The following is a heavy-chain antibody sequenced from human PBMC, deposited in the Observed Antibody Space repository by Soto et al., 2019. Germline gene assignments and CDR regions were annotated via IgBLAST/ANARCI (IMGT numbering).Heavy chain of an antibody. CDR3: ARGSHYDYVWGSYRGPNFDY. D-gene: IGHD3-16*02. V-gene: IGHV4-31*03. J-gene: IGHJ4*02. Sequence: QVQLQESGPGLVKPSQTLSLTCTVSGGSISSGGYYWSWIRQHPGKGLEWIGYIYYSGSTYYNPSLKSRVTISVDTSKNQFSLKLSSVTAADTAVYYCARGSHYDYVWGSYRGPNFDYWGQGTLVTVSS. CDR2: IYYSGST. CDR1: GGSISSGGYY.